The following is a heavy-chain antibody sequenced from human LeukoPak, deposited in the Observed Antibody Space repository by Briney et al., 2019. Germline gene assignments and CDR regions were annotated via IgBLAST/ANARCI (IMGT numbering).Heavy chain of an antibody. CDR3: ATFPYYFDSSRSYYFDF. CDR2: IRYDGSNK. CDR1: GFTFSSYG. V-gene: IGHV3-30*02. Sequence: GGSLRLSCAASGFTFSSYGMHWVRQAPGKGLEWVAFIRYDGSNKYYADSVKGRFTISRDNSKNTLYLQMNSLRAEDTAVFYCATFPYYFDSSRSYYFDFWGQGTLVTVSS. D-gene: IGHD3-22*01. J-gene: IGHJ4*02.